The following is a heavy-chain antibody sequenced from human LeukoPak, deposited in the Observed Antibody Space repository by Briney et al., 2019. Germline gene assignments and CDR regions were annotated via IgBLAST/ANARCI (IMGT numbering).Heavy chain of an antibody. CDR3: AKSGSGWYRTFDY. D-gene: IGHD6-19*01. V-gene: IGHV3-23*01. Sequence: GGSLRLSCAASGFSFSSYAMNWVRQAPGKGLEWVSGISGTDGRTYYADSVKGRFTISRDNSKNTLYLQMNSLRAEDTAVYYCAKSGSGWYRTFDYWGQGTLVTVSS. CDR2: ISGTDGRT. J-gene: IGHJ4*02. CDR1: GFSFSSYA.